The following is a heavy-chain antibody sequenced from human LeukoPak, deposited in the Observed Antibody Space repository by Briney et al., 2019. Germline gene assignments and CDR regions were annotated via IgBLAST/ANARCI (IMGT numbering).Heavy chain of an antibody. V-gene: IGHV1-46*01. CDR1: GYTFTSYY. CDR2: INPSGGST. CDR3: ARSFSDYDPFDY. Sequence: ASVKVSCEASGYTFTSYYMHWVRQAPGQGLEWMGIINPSGGSTSYAQKFQGRVTMTRDTSTSTAYMELSSLRSEDTAVYFCARSFSDYDPFDYWGQGTLVTVSS. J-gene: IGHJ4*02. D-gene: IGHD5-12*01.